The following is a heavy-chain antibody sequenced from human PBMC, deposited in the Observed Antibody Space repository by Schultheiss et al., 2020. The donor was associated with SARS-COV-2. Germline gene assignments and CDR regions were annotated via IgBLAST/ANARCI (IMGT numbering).Heavy chain of an antibody. Sequence: SETLSLTCAVYGGSFSGYYCTWIRQSPGKGLEYIGEVTHSGGTNYNPSLESRVSISVDTSKNQFSLKLSSVTAADTAVYYCARDYSSGSRYYYGMDVWGQGTTVTVSS. V-gene: IGHV4-34*01. J-gene: IGHJ6*02. CDR3: ARDYSSGSRYYYGMDV. D-gene: IGHD6-19*01. CDR2: VTHSGGT. CDR1: GGSFSGYY.